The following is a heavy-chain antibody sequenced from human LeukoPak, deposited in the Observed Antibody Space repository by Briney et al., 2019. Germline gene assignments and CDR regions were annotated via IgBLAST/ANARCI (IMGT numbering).Heavy chain of an antibody. Sequence: PSETLSLTCAVYGGSFSGYYWSWIRQPPGKGLEWIGEINHSGSTYYNPSLKSRVTISVDTSKNQFSLKLSSVTAADTAVYYCASERARGALFDYWGQGTLVTVSS. CDR1: GGSFSGYY. V-gene: IGHV4-34*01. CDR2: INHSGST. CDR3: ASERARGALFDY. D-gene: IGHD3-10*01. J-gene: IGHJ4*02.